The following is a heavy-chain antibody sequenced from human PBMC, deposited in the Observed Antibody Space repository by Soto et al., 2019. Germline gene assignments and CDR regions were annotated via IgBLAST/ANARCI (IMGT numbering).Heavy chain of an antibody. CDR3: ARGINRSGAY. J-gene: IGHJ4*02. V-gene: IGHV3-21*04. D-gene: IGHD3-10*01. CDR2: ISRSGANI. Sequence: GGSLRLSCAVSGFNFSDYYMVWVRQAPGKGLEWVSSISRSGANIHYADSVKGRFTISRDNARNSLYLQMNSLRAEDTARYFCARGINRSGAYWGQGTQVTVSS. CDR1: GFNFSDYY.